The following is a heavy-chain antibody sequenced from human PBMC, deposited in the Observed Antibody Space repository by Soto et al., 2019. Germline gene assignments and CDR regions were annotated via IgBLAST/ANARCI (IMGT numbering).Heavy chain of an antibody. V-gene: IGHV3-53*02. Sequence: EVQLVETGGGLIQPGGSLRLSCAASGFTVSSNYMSWVRQAPGKGLEWVSVIYSGGSTYYADSVRGRFTIARDNSKNTLYLQMKSVRAEDTAVYYCARDPPATRHGMDVWGQGTTVTVSS. CDR2: IYSGGST. CDR3: ARDPPATRHGMDV. J-gene: IGHJ6*02. CDR1: GFTVSSNY.